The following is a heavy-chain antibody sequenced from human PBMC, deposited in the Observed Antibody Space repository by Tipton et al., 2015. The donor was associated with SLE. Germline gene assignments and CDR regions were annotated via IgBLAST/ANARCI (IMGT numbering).Heavy chain of an antibody. J-gene: IGHJ4*02. V-gene: IGHV3-23*01. CDR2: ISGSGGST. Sequence: SLRLSCAASGFTFSSYAMSWVRQAPGKGLEWVSAISGSGGSTYYADSVKGRFTISRDNSKNTLYLQMNSLRAEDTAVYYCARGTMLGDFWSGYLPRFDYWGQGTLVTVSS. D-gene: IGHD3-3*01. CDR1: GFTFSSYA. CDR3: ARGTMLGDFWSGYLPRFDY.